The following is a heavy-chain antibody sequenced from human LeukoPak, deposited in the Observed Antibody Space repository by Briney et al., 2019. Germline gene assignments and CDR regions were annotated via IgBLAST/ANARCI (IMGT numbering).Heavy chain of an antibody. CDR1: GFTVSSNY. CDR3: ARVGGSGSYYRFDY. D-gene: IGHD3-10*01. J-gene: IGHJ4*02. V-gene: IGHV3-53*01. CDR2: IYSGGST. Sequence: GGSLRLSCAASGFTVSSNYMSWVRQAPGKGLEWVSVIYSGGSTYYADSVKGRFTISRDNSKNTLYLQMNSLRAEDTAVYYCARVGGSGSYYRFDYWGQGTLVTVSS.